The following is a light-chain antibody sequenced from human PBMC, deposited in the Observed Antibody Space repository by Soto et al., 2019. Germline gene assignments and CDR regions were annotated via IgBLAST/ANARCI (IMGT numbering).Light chain of an antibody. J-gene: IGKJ2*03. CDR2: GAS. Sequence: EIVMTQSPATLSVSPGERATLSCRASQNIDNNLAWYQQKLGQTPRLLIYGASTRATGAPARFSGSGSGTAFTLTISSLQSEDFAVYYCHQYYYWPANSFGQGTKLEIK. CDR3: HQYYYWPANS. CDR1: QNIDNN. V-gene: IGKV3-15*01.